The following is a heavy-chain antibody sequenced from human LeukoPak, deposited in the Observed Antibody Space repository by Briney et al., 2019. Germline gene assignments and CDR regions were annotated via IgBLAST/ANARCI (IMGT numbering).Heavy chain of an antibody. D-gene: IGHD3-22*01. Sequence: SQTLSLTCTVSGGSISSGSYYWSWIRQPAGKGLAWIGRIYTSGSTNYNPSLKSRVTISVDTSKNQFSLKLSSVTAADTAVYYCARGESYDSSGYTVDYWGQGTLVTVSS. V-gene: IGHV4-61*02. J-gene: IGHJ4*02. CDR3: ARGESYDSSGYTVDY. CDR2: IYTSGST. CDR1: GGSISSGSYY.